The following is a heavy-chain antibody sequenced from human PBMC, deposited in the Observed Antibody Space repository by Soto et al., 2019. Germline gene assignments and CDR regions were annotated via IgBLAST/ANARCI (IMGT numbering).Heavy chain of an antibody. Sequence: HLVESGGGLVEPGGSLRLSCAASGFTFSNYNMNWVRQAPGKGLEWVSSLNPDSTYTYYADSMRGRFTISRDNAQDSLYLHMTSLRVEDTAVYFCARDPGRFLRIGYSDDWGQGTLVTVSS. V-gene: IGHV3-21*01. D-gene: IGHD4-17*01. CDR3: ARDPGRFLRIGYSDD. CDR2: LNPDSTYT. CDR1: GFTFSNYN. J-gene: IGHJ4*02.